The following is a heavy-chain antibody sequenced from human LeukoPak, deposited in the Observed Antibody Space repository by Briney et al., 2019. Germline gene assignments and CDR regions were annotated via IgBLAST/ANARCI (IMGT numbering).Heavy chain of an antibody. CDR2: IYYSGST. J-gene: IGHJ2*01. Sequence: PSETLSLTCTVSGGSISSYYWSWIRQPPGKGLEWIGYIYYSGSTNYNPSLKSRVTISVDTSKNQFSLKLSSVTAADTAVYYCARHSLGSSGYYRSYFDLWGRGTLVTVSS. CDR3: ARHSLGSSGYYRSYFDL. V-gene: IGHV4-59*08. CDR1: GGSISSYY. D-gene: IGHD3-22*01.